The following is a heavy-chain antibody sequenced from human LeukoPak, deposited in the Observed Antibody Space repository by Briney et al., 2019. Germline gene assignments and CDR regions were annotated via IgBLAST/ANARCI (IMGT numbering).Heavy chain of an antibody. D-gene: IGHD5-24*01. Sequence: SETLSLTCTVSGDSVSSSSYYWSWFRQPPGEGLEWIGYIYYTGSTNYNFSLKSRVTISVGTSKNQFSLKLSSVAAADTAVYYCARARRDGNNTANYFDYWGQGTLVTVSS. CDR1: GDSVSSSSYY. CDR3: ARARRDGNNTANYFDY. J-gene: IGHJ4*02. CDR2: IYYTGST. V-gene: IGHV4-61*01.